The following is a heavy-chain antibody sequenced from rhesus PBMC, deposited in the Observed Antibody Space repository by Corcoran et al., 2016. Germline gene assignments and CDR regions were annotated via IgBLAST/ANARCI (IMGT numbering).Heavy chain of an antibody. D-gene: IGHD4-23*01. Sequence: QVQLQESGPAVVKPSETLSLTCAVPWYSISSGSGWSWFCQPPGKGLEWIGYIGCSSGSTNYNPSLKSRVTISKDTSKNQFSLKLSSVTAADTAVYYCARGSSKFDYWGQGVLVTVSS. CDR3: ARGSSKFDY. CDR1: WYSISSGSG. J-gene: IGHJ4*01. CDR2: IGCSSGST. V-gene: IGHV4-127*01.